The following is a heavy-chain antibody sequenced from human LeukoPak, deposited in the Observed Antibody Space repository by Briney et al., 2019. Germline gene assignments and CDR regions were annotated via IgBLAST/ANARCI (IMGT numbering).Heavy chain of an antibody. CDR1: GFTFSDYY. V-gene: IGHV4-31*02. CDR3: ARDSRDGYNKAFDI. Sequence: LRLSCAASGFTFSDYYWSWIRQLPGKGLEWIGYIYYSGSTYYNPSLRSRVTISVDTSKNQFSLRLSSVTAADTAVYYCARDSRDGYNKAFDIWGQGTMVTVSS. CDR2: IYYSGST. J-gene: IGHJ3*02. D-gene: IGHD5-24*01.